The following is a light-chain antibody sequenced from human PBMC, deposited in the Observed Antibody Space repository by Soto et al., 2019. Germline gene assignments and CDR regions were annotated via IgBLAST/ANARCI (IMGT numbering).Light chain of an antibody. CDR2: DNN. V-gene: IGLV1-51*01. CDR1: SSNIENNY. Sequence: QSVLTQPPSVSAAPGQTVTISCSGSSSNIENNYVSWYQQLPGTAPKLLIYDNNKRPSGIPDRFSGSKSGTSATLGITGLQAGDEADYYCGTWDSSLSAVVFGGGTKLTVL. J-gene: IGLJ2*01. CDR3: GTWDSSLSAVV.